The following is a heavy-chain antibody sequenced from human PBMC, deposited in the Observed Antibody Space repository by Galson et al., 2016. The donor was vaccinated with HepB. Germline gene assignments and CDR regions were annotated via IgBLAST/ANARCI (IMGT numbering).Heavy chain of an antibody. CDR1: GFTFSRHP. Sequence: RSLRLSCAVSGFTFSRHPMHWVRQAPGKGLEWVAVISYEGSSKYYTASVKGRFDISRDFSKNTLYLQMNNLRVEDTAVYYCARDPEVHLVPTSLALYFDYWGQGTLVTFSS. CDR3: ARDPEVHLVPTSLALYFDY. D-gene: IGHD5-12*01. V-gene: IGHV3-30*09. CDR2: ISYEGSSK. J-gene: IGHJ4*02.